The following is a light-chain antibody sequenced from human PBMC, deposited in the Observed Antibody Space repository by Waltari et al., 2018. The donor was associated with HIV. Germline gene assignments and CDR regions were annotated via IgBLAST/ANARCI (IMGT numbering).Light chain of an antibody. CDR3: QQYYTTPPT. CDR2: WAS. CDR1: QSVLHNSNNKNY. J-gene: IGKJ1*01. V-gene: IGKV4-1*01. Sequence: IVMTQSPDSLGVSLGEQGTINRKSSQSVLHNSNNKNYIAWYQQKPGQPPKLLLYWASTRESGVPDRFSGSGSGTDFTLTISSLQAEDVSVYYCQQYYTTPPTFGQGTKVEI.